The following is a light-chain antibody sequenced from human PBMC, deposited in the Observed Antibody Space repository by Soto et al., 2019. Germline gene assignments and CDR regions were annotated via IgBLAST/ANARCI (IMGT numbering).Light chain of an antibody. V-gene: IGLV2-14*01. CDR3: SSYTTSSTYV. CDR2: DVS. CDR1: SSDVGGYNY. Sequence: LTQPASVSGSPGQSITISCTGTSSDVGGYNYVSWYQQHPGKAPKLMVYDVSNRPSGASNRFSGSKSGNTASLTISGLQAEDEADYYCSSYTTSSTYVFGTGTKVTVL. J-gene: IGLJ1*01.